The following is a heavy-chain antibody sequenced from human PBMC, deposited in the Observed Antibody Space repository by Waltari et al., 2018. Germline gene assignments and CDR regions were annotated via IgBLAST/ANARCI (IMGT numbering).Heavy chain of an antibody. CDR2: IYHSGST. CDR1: GYSISSGYY. CDR3: ARDVGSFEYSNNWFDP. Sequence: QVQLQESGPGLVKPSETLSLTCAVSGYSISSGYYWGWIRQPPGKGLEWIGSIYHSGSTYYNPSLKSRVTISVDTSKNQFSLKLSSVTAADTAVYYCARDVGSFEYSNNWFDPWGQGTLVTVSS. D-gene: IGHD6-6*01. V-gene: IGHV4-38-2*02. J-gene: IGHJ5*02.